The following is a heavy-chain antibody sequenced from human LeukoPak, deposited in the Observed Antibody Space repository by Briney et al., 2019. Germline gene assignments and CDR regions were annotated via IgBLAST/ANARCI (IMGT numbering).Heavy chain of an antibody. V-gene: IGHV3-53*01. D-gene: IGHD5-12*01. CDR3: ARVYSIVANWFDP. CDR2: IYSGGST. Sequence: GGSLRLSCAASGFTVSSNYMSWVRQAPGKGLEWVSVIYSGGSTYYADSVKGRFTISRDNSKNTLYLQMNSLRAEDTAVYYCARVYSIVANWFDPWGQGTLATVSS. CDR1: GFTVSSNY. J-gene: IGHJ5*02.